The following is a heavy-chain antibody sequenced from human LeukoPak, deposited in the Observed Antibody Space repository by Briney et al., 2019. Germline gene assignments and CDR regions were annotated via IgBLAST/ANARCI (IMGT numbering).Heavy chain of an antibody. CDR2: IYYSGST. CDR3: ARDHYYDSSGYYGWFDP. V-gene: IGHV4-59*01. Sequence: SETLSLTCTVSGGSISGYYWSWIRQPPGKGLEWIGSIYYSGSTYYNPSLKSRVTISVDTSKNQFSLKLSSVTAADTAVYYCARDHYYDSSGYYGWFDPWGQGTLVTVSS. D-gene: IGHD3-22*01. J-gene: IGHJ5*02. CDR1: GGSISGYY.